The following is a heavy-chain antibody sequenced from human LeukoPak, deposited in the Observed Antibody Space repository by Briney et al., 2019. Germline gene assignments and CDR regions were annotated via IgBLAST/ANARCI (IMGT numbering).Heavy chain of an antibody. D-gene: IGHD7-27*01. CDR1: GDSVSSNSAA. CDR2: TYYRSKWYS. J-gene: IGHJ4*02. V-gene: IGHV6-1*01. CDR3: AGSLGPLTEY. Sequence: SQTLSLTCVISGDSVSSNSAAWNWIRQSPSRGLEWLGRTYYRSKWYSYSAVSVKSRIIINPDTSKNQFSLQLNSVTPEDTAVYYCAGSLGPLTEYWGQGTLVTVSS.